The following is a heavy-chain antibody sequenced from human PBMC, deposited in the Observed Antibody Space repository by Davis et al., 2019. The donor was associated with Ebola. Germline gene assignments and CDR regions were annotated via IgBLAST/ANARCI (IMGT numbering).Heavy chain of an antibody. Sequence: GESLKISCAASGFTFSSYAMSWVRQAPGKGLEWVSAISGSGGSTYYADSVKGRFTISRDNSKNTLYLQMNSLRAEDTAVYYCAKYGEWENSSGYYYEFYDYWGQGTLVTVSS. D-gene: IGHD3-22*01. V-gene: IGHV3-23*01. J-gene: IGHJ4*02. CDR3: AKYGEWENSSGYYYEFYDY. CDR2: ISGSGGST. CDR1: GFTFSSYA.